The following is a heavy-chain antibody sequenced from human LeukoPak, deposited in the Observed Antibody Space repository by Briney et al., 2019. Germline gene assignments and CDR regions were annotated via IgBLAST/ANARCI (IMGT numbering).Heavy chain of an antibody. V-gene: IGHV1-2*02. CDR1: GYTFTRYY. CDR2: INPNSGGT. Sequence: ASVTVSYKDSGYTFTRYYMHWVRQAPGQGLEWMGWINPNSGGTNYAQKFQGRVTMTRDTSISTAYMELSRLRSDDTAVYYCAREGGLVQHGDFRYWGQGTLVTVSS. J-gene: IGHJ4*02. CDR3: AREGGLVQHGDFRY. D-gene: IGHD1-1*01.